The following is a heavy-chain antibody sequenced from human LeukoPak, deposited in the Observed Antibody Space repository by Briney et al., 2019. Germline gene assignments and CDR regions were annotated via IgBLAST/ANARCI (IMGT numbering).Heavy chain of an antibody. Sequence: SETLSLTCTVSGGSISSYYWSWIRQPPGKGLEWIGYIYYSGSTNYNPSLKSRVTISVDTSKNQFSLKLSSVTAADTAVYYCARHYYDSSGYTEYFDYWGQGTLVTVSS. D-gene: IGHD3-22*01. CDR1: GGSISSYY. CDR3: ARHYYDSSGYTEYFDY. V-gene: IGHV4-59*08. J-gene: IGHJ4*02. CDR2: IYYSGST.